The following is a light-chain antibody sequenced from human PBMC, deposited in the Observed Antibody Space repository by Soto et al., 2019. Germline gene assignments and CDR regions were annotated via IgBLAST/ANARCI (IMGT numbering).Light chain of an antibody. CDR2: DDN. CDR1: SSNIGGNS. CDR3: FSCDSSVSAYV. Sequence: VMAEPRSVSAAPGQKVTISCSGSSSNIGGNSVSWYQQLPGTAPKLLIYDDNKRPSGIPDRFSGSKSGTSATLGITGFQTGDEADYYCFSCDSSVSAYVYGTAINDTVL. V-gene: IGLV1-51*01. J-gene: IGLJ1*01.